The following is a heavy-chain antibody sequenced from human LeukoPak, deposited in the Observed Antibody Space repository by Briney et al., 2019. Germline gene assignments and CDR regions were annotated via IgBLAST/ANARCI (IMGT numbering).Heavy chain of an antibody. D-gene: IGHD3-10*01. V-gene: IGHV4-39*07. CDR2: IYYSGST. CDR3: ARDFGPKWFGESEYYYGMDV. CDR1: GGSISSSNYY. J-gene: IGHJ6*02. Sequence: PSETLSLTCTVSGGSISSSNYYWGWIRQPPGKGLEWIGSIYYSGSTYYNPSFKSRVTISVDTSKNQFSLKLSSVTAADTAVYYCARDFGPKWFGESEYYYGMDVWGQGTTVTVSS.